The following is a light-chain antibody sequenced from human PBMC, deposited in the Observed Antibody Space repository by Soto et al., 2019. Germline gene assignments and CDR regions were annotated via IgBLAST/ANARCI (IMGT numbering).Light chain of an antibody. Sequence: QSALTQPDSVSGSPGQSITISCTGTSSDIGGYNYVSWYQQHPGKAPTLMIYEVRNRPSGVSHRFSGSKSGNTASLTISGLQSEDEADYYCTSYTSSSTNYVFGTGTKVTVL. CDR3: TSYTSSSTNYV. CDR1: SSDIGGYNY. CDR2: EVR. V-gene: IGLV2-14*01. J-gene: IGLJ1*01.